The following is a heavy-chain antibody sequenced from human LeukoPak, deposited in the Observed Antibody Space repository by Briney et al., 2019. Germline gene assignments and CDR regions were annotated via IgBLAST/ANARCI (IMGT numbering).Heavy chain of an antibody. CDR2: INPNSGGT. D-gene: IGHD6-19*01. Sequence: GASVKVSCKASGYTFTSYYMHWVRQAPGQGLEWMGWINPNSGGTNYAQKFQGRVTMTRDTSISTAYMELSRLRSDDTAVYYCARVPLLSSGRINWFDPWGQGTLVTVSS. CDR1: GYTFTSYY. V-gene: IGHV1-2*02. CDR3: ARVPLLSSGRINWFDP. J-gene: IGHJ5*02.